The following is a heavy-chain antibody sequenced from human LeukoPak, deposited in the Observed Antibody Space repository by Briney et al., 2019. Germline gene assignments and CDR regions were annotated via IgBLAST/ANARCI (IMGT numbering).Heavy chain of an antibody. CDR1: GFTVTSNH. CDR3: ARDSSSYYFDY. D-gene: IGHD6-6*01. V-gene: IGHV3-66*01. J-gene: IGHJ4*02. CDR2: IYTGGTT. Sequence: PGGSLRLSCAASGFTVTSNHMNSVRQAPGKGLEWVSIIYTGGTTHYADSLKDRFTISRDDSINTLYLQMNSLRAEDTAVYYCARDSSSYYFDYWGQGTLVTVSS.